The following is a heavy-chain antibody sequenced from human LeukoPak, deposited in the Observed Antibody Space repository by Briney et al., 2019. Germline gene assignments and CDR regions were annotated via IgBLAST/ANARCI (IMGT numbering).Heavy chain of an antibody. CDR3: ARDPRAYCSSTSCYAFDY. CDR2: VSYDGSNI. J-gene: IGHJ4*02. Sequence: PGRSLRLSCAASGLTFSDYALHWVRQAPGKGLEWVAVVSYDGSNIYYADSVKGRFTISRDNSKNTLYLQMNSLRAEDTAVYYCARDPRAYCSSTSCYAFDYWGQGTLVTVSS. CDR1: GLTFSDYA. V-gene: IGHV3-30*04. D-gene: IGHD2-2*01.